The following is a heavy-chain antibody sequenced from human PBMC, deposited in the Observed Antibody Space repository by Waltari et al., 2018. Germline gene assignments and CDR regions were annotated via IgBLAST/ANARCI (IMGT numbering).Heavy chain of an antibody. CDR3: AKGQFLTGGMDV. D-gene: IGHD3-9*01. V-gene: IGHV3-9*01. Sequence: EVQLVESGGGLVQPGRSLRLSCAASGFTFDDYAMHWVRQAPGKGLEWVSGIRWNSGSIGYADSVKGRFTIARDNAKNSLYLQMNSLRAEDTALYYCAKGQFLTGGMDVWGQGTTVTVSS. CDR2: IRWNSGSI. J-gene: IGHJ6*02. CDR1: GFTFDDYA.